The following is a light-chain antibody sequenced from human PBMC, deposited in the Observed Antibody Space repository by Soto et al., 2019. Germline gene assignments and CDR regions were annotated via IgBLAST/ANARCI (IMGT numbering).Light chain of an antibody. CDR2: GAS. CDR3: QQYYTWPRT. CDR1: QSVTSN. V-gene: IGKV3-15*01. J-gene: IGKJ1*01. Sequence: EIVMTQSPATLSVSPGERATLSCRASQSVTSNLAWYQQRPGKAPRLLFYGASTRATGIPARFSGGGSGTEFTLTISSLQSEDFAVYYCQQYYTWPRTFGQGTKVEIK.